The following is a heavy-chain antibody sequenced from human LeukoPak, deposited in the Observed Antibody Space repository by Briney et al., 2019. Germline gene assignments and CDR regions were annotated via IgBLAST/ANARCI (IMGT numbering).Heavy chain of an antibody. CDR1: GFTFSDYN. V-gene: IGHV3-21*01. CDR3: ARGGSIVVVAANRDDAFDI. CDR2: ISSSSVSK. D-gene: IGHD2-21*02. J-gene: IGHJ3*02. Sequence: GGSLRLSCAASGFTFSDYNMNWVRQAPGKGLEWVSFISSSSVSKFYADSVKGRFTISRDNARNSLYLQMNSLRAEDTAVYYCARGGSIVVVAANRDDAFDIWGQGTMVTVSS.